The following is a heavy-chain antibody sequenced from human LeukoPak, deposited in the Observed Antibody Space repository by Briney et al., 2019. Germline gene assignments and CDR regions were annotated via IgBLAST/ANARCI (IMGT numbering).Heavy chain of an antibody. CDR2: IYNSGST. J-gene: IGHJ6*03. CDR1: GYSISSGYF. V-gene: IGHV4-38-2*02. D-gene: IGHD6-13*01. CDR3: ARAGRQQLTLYYYYMDV. Sequence: SETLSLTCTVSGYSISSGYFWGWIRQPPGKGLEWIGTIYNSGSTYYNASLESRVTISVDTSKNQFSLKLSSVTAADTAVYYCARAGRQQLTLYYYYMDVWGKGTTVTVSS.